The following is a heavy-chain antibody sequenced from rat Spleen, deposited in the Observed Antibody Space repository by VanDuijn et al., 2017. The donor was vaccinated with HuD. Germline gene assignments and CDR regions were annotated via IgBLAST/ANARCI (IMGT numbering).Heavy chain of an antibody. CDR3: ARHGLYNNYGWFAY. Sequence: EVQLVESDGGLVQPGRSLKLSCVASGFIFNNYWMTWIRQAPGKGLEWVASITNTGGSTYNPDSVKGRFTISRDNAKSTLYLQMDSLRSEDTASYYCARHGLYNNYGWFAYWGQGTLVTVSS. J-gene: IGHJ3*01. CDR1: GFIFNNYW. D-gene: IGHD1-10*01. V-gene: IGHV5-31*01. CDR2: ITNTGGST.